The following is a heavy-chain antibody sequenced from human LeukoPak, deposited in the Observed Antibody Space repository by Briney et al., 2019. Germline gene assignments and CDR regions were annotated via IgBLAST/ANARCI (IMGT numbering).Heavy chain of an antibody. V-gene: IGHV1-24*01. Sequence: ASVKVSCKVSGYTPTELSMHWVRQAPGKGLEWMGGFDPEDGETIYAQKFQGRVTMTEDTSTDTAYMELSSLRSEDTAVYYCATGGGSYWGGLFDYWGQGTLVTVSS. D-gene: IGHD1-26*01. CDR3: ATGGGSYWGGLFDY. J-gene: IGHJ4*02. CDR2: FDPEDGET. CDR1: GYTPTELS.